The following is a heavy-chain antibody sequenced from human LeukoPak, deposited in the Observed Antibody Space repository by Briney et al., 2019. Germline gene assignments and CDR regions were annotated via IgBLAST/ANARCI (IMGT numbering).Heavy chain of an antibody. CDR1: GITFSSYS. Sequence: GGSLRLSCAASGITFSSYSMNWVRQAPGKGLEWVSSISSSSSYIYYADSVKGRFTISRDNAKNSLYLQMNSLRAEDTAVYYCAREDILTGYYYWGQGTLVTVSS. D-gene: IGHD3-9*01. V-gene: IGHV3-21*01. CDR3: AREDILTGYYY. CDR2: ISSSSSYI. J-gene: IGHJ4*02.